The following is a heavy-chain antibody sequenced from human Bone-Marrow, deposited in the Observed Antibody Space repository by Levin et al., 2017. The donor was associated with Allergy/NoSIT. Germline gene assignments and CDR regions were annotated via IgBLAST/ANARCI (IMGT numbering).Heavy chain of an antibody. CDR3: ARGGLNLYDKTDYFY. CDR1: RGSISGHY. J-gene: IGHJ4*02. CDR2: IYYSGST. D-gene: IGHD3-9*01. V-gene: IGHV4-59*11. Sequence: SQTLSLTCTVSRGSISGHYCSWTRQSPGKGLEWIGYIYYSGSTNYNPSLKSRVTMSADTSRNQFSLSLHSVTAADTAVYYCARGGLNLYDKTDYFYWGQGILVTVSS.